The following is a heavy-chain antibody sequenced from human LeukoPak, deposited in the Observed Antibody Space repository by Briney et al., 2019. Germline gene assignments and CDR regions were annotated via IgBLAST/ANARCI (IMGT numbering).Heavy chain of an antibody. CDR3: AKPYCTNGVCYGYFQH. V-gene: IGHV3-30*02. D-gene: IGHD2-8*01. CDR2: IRHDESNK. Sequence: PGGSLRLSCAASGFTFSSYGMHWVRQAPGKGLEWVAFIRHDESNKNYADSVKGRFTISRDNSKNTLYLQMNSLRAEDTAVYYCAKPYCTNGVCYGYFQHWGQGTLVTVSS. J-gene: IGHJ1*01. CDR1: GFTFSSYG.